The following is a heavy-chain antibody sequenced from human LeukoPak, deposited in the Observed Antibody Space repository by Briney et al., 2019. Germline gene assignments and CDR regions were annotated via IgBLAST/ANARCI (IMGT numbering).Heavy chain of an antibody. CDR2: INPNSGGT. CDR1: GYTFTGYY. CDR3: AREKGFGELLFDY. V-gene: IGHV1-2*02. J-gene: IGHJ4*02. D-gene: IGHD3-10*01. Sequence: AASVKVSCKASGYTFTGYYMHWVRQAPGQGLEWMGWINPNSGGTNYAQKFQGRVTMTRDTSISTAYMELSSLRSDDTAVYYCAREKGFGELLFDYWGQGTLVTVSS.